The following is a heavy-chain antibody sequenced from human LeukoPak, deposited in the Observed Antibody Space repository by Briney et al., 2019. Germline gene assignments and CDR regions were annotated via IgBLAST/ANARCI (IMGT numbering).Heavy chain of an antibody. V-gene: IGHV3-11*03. Sequence: GGSLRLSCAASGLSFSDYYMYWIRQAPGKGLEWVSFIIGSSSDTNYADSVKGRFTISRDNAKNSLYLQMNSLRADDTAVYYCASVNPYYFDYWGQGTLVTVSS. CDR1: GLSFSDYY. CDR3: ASVNPYYFDY. J-gene: IGHJ4*02. CDR2: IIGSSSDT.